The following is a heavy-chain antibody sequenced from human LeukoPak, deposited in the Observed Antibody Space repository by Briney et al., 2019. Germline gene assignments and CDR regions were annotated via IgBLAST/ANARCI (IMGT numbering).Heavy chain of an antibody. D-gene: IGHD3-22*01. CDR3: AKGPHYHDDSGHSYFDF. V-gene: IGHV3-21*01. J-gene: IGHJ4*02. CDR2: VSSSSTYI. CDR1: GFTFSNYH. Sequence: GGSLRLSCAASGFTFSNYHMNWVRQAPGQGLEWVSSVSSSSTYISYADSVKGRFTISRDNAKNSLYLQMSSLRTEDTAVYWCAKGPHYHDDSGHSYFDFWGQGILVIVSS.